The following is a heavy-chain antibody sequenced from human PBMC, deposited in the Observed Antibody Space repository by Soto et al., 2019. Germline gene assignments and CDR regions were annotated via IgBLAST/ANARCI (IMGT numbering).Heavy chain of an antibody. CDR1: GGSISSYY. Sequence: QVQLQESGPGLVKPSETLSLTCTVSGGSISSYYWSWIRQPGGKGLEWIGRIYTSGSSSYNPSLMSRVTMSVDTSKNLFSLKLSSVAALDTAVYYCARVSSGFMDVWGQGTTVTVSS. D-gene: IGHD6-25*01. V-gene: IGHV4-4*07. CDR2: IYTSGSS. J-gene: IGHJ6*02. CDR3: ARVSSGFMDV.